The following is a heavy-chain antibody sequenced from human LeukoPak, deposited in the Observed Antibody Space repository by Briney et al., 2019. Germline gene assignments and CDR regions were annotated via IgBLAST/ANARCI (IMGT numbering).Heavy chain of an antibody. CDR3: ARVSVTSRGLDFDY. J-gene: IGHJ4*02. CDR1: GGSISNSIYY. CDR2: IYYSGST. D-gene: IGHD5-18*01. V-gene: IGHV4-39*07. Sequence: SETLSLTCTVSGGSISNSIYYWGWIRQPPGKGLEWIGSIYYSGSTYYNPSLKSRVTISVDTSKNQFSLKLSSVTAADTAVYYCARVSVTSRGLDFDYWGQGTLVTVSS.